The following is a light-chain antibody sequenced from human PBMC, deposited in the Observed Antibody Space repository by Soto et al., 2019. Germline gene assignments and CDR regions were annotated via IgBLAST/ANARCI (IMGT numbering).Light chain of an antibody. V-gene: IGKV3-15*01. CDR2: DAS. CDR1: QSVSSY. CDR3: LQYSTWPPLYT. Sequence: EIVMTQSPATLSVSLGERVTLSCRASQSVSSYLAWYQQKPGQAPRLLISDASTWATDIPDRFSGSGSGTDFTLTISSLQSTDLAVYYCLQYSTWPPLYTFGQGTKLEIK. J-gene: IGKJ2*01.